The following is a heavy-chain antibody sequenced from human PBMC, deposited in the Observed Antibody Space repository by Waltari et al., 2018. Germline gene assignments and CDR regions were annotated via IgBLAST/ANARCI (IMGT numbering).Heavy chain of an antibody. J-gene: IGHJ4*02. CDR3: ARLSPPMWVRGVKGGYYFAY. V-gene: IGHV4-39*07. CDR1: GDSVINSNYS. CDR2: IYYSGRS. D-gene: IGHD3-10*01. Sequence: QLQLLESGPGLVKPSETLSLSCSVSGDSVINSNYSWGWIRQPPGKGLEWIGNIYYSGRSSYNPPLKSRVIISVDTSKNQFSVRLTSVTAADTALFYCARLSPPMWVRGVKGGYYFAYWGPGTLVTVSS.